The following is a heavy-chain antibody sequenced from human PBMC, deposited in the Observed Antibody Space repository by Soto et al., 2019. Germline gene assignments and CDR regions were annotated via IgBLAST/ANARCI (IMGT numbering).Heavy chain of an antibody. CDR1: GFSFSNAW. V-gene: IGHV3-15*07. CDR2: IKSKTDGATT. Sequence: EVPLVESGGDLVKPGGSLRLSCVASGFSFSNAWMNWVRQAPGKGLEWVGRIKSKTDGATTDYAAPVKGRFTISRDDSKNTLYLQLNSLKSEDTAVYYCCTELTMILVGEMWGIWGQGTMVTVS. J-gene: IGHJ3*02. CDR3: CTELTMILVGEMWGI. D-gene: IGHD3-22*01.